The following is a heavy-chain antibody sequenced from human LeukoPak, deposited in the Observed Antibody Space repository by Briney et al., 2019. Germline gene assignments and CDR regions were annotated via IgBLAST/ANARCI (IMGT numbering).Heavy chain of an antibody. CDR2: IYYSGST. V-gene: IGHV4-59*01. D-gene: IGHD5-18*01. CDR1: GGSISSYY. CDR3: AREPPARGYDY. Sequence: PSETLSLTCTVSGGSISSYYWSWIRQPPGKGLEWIGYIYYSGSTNYNPSLKSRVTISVDTSKNQFSLKLSSVTAADTAVYYCAREPPARGYDYWGQGTLVTVSS. J-gene: IGHJ4*02.